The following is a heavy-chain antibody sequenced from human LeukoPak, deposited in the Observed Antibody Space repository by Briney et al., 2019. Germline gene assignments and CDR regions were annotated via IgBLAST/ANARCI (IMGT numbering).Heavy chain of an antibody. D-gene: IGHD3-10*01. CDR1: GGSISSYY. J-gene: IGHJ4*02. V-gene: IGHV4-4*07. CDR3: ARVALWFGELTHYFDY. Sequence: PSETLSLTRTVSGGSISSYYWSWIRQPAGKGLEWIGRIYTSGSTNYNPSLKSRVTMSVDTSKNQFSLKLSSVTAADPAVYYCARVALWFGELTHYFDYWGQGTLVTVSS. CDR2: IYTSGST.